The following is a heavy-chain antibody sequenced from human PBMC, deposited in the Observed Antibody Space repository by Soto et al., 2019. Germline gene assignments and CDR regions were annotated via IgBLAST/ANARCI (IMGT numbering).Heavy chain of an antibody. CDR2: ISWNSGSI. Sequence: DVQLVESGGGLVQPGRSLRLSCAASGFTFDDYAMHWVRQAPGKGLEWVSGISWNSGSIGYADSVKGRFTISRDNAKNSLYLQMNSLRAEDTALYYCAKDGSGQLEYYFDYWGQGTLVTVSS. D-gene: IGHD6-13*01. V-gene: IGHV3-9*01. J-gene: IGHJ4*02. CDR3: AKDGSGQLEYYFDY. CDR1: GFTFDDYA.